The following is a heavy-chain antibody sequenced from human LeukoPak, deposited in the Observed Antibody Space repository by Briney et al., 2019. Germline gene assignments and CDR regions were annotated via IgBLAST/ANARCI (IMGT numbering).Heavy chain of an antibody. CDR3: ARGVSYYDSSGYYNEYFQH. V-gene: IGHV4-59*08. D-gene: IGHD3-22*01. CDR1: GGSTSSYC. CDR2: IYYSGST. Sequence: SETLSLTCTVSGGSTSSYCWIWIRQPPGKGLEWIGYIYYSGSTNYNPSLKGRVTISVDTSKNQFSLKLSSVTAADTAVYYCARGVSYYDSSGYYNEYFQHWGQGTLVTVSS. J-gene: IGHJ1*01.